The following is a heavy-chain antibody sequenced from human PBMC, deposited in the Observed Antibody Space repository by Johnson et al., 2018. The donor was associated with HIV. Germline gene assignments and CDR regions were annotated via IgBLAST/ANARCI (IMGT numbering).Heavy chain of an antibody. J-gene: IGHJ3*02. Sequence: QVQLVESGGGVVQPGRSLRLSCAASGFTFSSYGMHWVRQAPGKGLEWVAVLWYDGSNKYYADSVKGRFTISRDNSKNTLYLQMNSLRAEDTAVYYCASPLEAAAGPMDAFDMWGQGTMVTVSS. CDR1: GFTFSSYG. D-gene: IGHD6-13*01. CDR3: ASPLEAAAGPMDAFDM. V-gene: IGHV3-30*19. CDR2: LWYDGSNK.